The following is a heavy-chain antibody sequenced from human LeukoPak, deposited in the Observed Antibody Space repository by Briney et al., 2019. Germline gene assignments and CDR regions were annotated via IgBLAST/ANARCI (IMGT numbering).Heavy chain of an antibody. J-gene: IGHJ4*02. CDR2: IYYSGST. Sequence: PSETLSLTCTVSGGSISSGGYYWSWIRQHPGKGLEWIGYIYYSGSTNYSPSLKSRVTISVDTSKNHFSLNLSSVTAADTAVYYCARDKEMATFDYWGQGTLVTVSS. V-gene: IGHV4-61*03. CDR1: GGSISSGGYY. CDR3: ARDKEMATFDY. D-gene: IGHD5-24*01.